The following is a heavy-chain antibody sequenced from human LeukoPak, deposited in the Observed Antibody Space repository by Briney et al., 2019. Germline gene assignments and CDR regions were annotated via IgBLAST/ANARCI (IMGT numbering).Heavy chain of an antibody. CDR2: ISYDGSNK. D-gene: IGHD3-10*01. Sequence: GGSLRLSCAASGFTFSSYGMHWVRQAPGKGLEGVAVISYDGSNKYYADSVKGRFTISRDNSKNTLYLQMNSLRAEDTAVYYCAKDGSGRLDYWGQGTLVTVSS. CDR1: GFTFSSYG. CDR3: AKDGSGRLDY. V-gene: IGHV3-30*18. J-gene: IGHJ4*02.